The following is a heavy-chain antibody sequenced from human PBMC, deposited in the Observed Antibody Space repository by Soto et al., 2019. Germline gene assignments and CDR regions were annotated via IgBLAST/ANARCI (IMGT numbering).Heavy chain of an antibody. CDR1: GFIVSSNY. J-gene: IGHJ3*02. V-gene: IGHV3-53*01. CDR3: VREGGGIIHDAFDI. Sequence: GWSLRLSCAASGFIVSSNYMSLVRQAPGKGLEWVSVIYTTGGAYYADSVRGRFTISRDNSKNTLYLQMNSLRAEDTAVYYCVREGGGIIHDAFDIWGKGTMVTV. D-gene: IGHD3-16*02. CDR2: IYTTGGA.